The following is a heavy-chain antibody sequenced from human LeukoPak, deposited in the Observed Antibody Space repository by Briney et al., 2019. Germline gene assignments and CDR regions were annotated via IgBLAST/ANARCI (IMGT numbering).Heavy chain of an antibody. CDR2: VNPNSGGT. CDR3: AREDSSSWFDY. V-gene: IGHV1-2*02. J-gene: IGHJ4*02. D-gene: IGHD3-22*01. CDR1: GYTFTGYY. Sequence: GASVKVSCKASGYTFTGYYMHWVRQAPGQGLEWMGWVNPNSGGTNYAQKFQGRVTMTRDTSISTAYMELSRLTSDDTAVYYCAREDSSSWFDYWGQGTLVTVSS.